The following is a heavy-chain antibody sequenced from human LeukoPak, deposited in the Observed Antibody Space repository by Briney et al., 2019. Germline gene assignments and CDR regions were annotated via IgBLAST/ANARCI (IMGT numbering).Heavy chain of an antibody. D-gene: IGHD5-18*01. Sequence: ASVKVSCKASGYTFTGHYMHWVRQAPGQGLEWMGWINPNSGGTNYAQKFQGWVTMTRDTSISTAYMELSRLRSDDTAVYYCARGLRGYSYGNNWFDPWGQGTLVTVSS. CDR1: GYTFTGHY. V-gene: IGHV1-2*04. CDR3: ARGLRGYSYGNNWFDP. J-gene: IGHJ5*02. CDR2: INPNSGGT.